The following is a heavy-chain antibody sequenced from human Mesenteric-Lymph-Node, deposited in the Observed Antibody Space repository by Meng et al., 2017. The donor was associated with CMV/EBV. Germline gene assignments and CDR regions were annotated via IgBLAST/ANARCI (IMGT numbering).Heavy chain of an antibody. J-gene: IGHJ5*02. V-gene: IGHV3-30*02. CDR1: ESTFRNFG. CDR3: ARGVLGAPEFDP. CDR2: IRFDGGIK. D-gene: IGHD1-26*01. Sequence: GGSLRLSCAAPESTFRNFGMHWIRQAPGRGLEWVAFIRFDGGIKYYADSVKGRFTISRDNAKNTLYLQMTSLRAGDTAVYYCARGVLGAPEFDPRGQGTLVTVSS.